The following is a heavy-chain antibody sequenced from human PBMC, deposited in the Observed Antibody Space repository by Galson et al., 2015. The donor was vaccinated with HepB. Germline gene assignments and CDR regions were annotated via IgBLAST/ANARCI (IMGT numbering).Heavy chain of an antibody. CDR2: ISHDGSNK. J-gene: IGHJ3*02. V-gene: IGHV3-30*04. Sequence: SLRLSCAASGFTFSSYAMHWVRQAPGKGLEWVAVISHDGSNKYYADSVKGRFTISRDNSKNTLYLQMNSLRAEDTAVSYCARVAGYAFDIWGQGTMVTVSS. D-gene: IGHD2-15*01. CDR3: ARVAGYAFDI. CDR1: GFTFSSYA.